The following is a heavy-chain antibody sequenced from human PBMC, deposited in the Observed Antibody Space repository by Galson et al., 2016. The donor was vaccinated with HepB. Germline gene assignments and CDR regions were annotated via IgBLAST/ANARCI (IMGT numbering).Heavy chain of an antibody. D-gene: IGHD2-15*01. V-gene: IGHV3-21*04. Sequence: SLRLSCAASGFTFSSYSMHWVRQAPGKGLEWVSSISYSSSYMPYADAVKGRFTISRDNAKNSLYLQINSLRAEDTAVYYCAKDKKDHWWYFDYWGQGALVTVSS. CDR2: ISYSSSYM. CDR1: GFTFSSYS. CDR3: AKDKKDHWWYFDY. J-gene: IGHJ4*02.